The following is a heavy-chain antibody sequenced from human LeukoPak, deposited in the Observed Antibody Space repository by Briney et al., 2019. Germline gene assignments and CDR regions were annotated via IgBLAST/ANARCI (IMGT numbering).Heavy chain of an antibody. CDR1: GFTFSSYS. V-gene: IGHV3-21*01. CDR2: ISSSSSYI. Sequence: GGSLRLSCAASGFTFSSYSMNWVRQAPGKGLEWVSSISSSSSYIYYADSVKGRFTISRDNAKNSLYLQMNSLRAEDTAVYYCARDLTIFGVVVDYWGQGTLVTVSS. CDR3: ARDLTIFGVVVDY. J-gene: IGHJ4*02. D-gene: IGHD3-3*01.